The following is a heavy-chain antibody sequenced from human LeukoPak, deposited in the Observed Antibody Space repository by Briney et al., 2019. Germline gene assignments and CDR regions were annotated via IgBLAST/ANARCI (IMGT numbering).Heavy chain of an antibody. CDR1: GFTFSTYR. V-gene: IGHV3-7*05. J-gene: IGHJ6*02. CDR3: ARDTGYYYGSGSYYNGMDV. CDR2: KKQDGSEE. D-gene: IGHD3-10*01. Sequence: GGSLRLSCVGTGFTFSTYRMNGVRQAPGKGLEGVAIKKQDGSEEYYVCYVKGRFTISRDNRKNSLYLQMNRLRAEDTAVYYCARDTGYYYGSGSYYNGMDVWGQGTTVTVSS.